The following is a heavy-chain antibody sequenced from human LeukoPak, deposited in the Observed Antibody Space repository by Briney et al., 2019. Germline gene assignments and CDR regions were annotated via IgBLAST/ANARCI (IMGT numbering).Heavy chain of an antibody. V-gene: IGHV4-61*02. Sequence: SETLSLTCTVSGGSIGSGSYYWSWIRQPAGKGLEWIGRIYTSGSTKYNPSLKSRVTISVDTPKNQFSLKLSSVTAADTAVYYCASYNSSYYWDDAFDIWGQGTMVTVSS. CDR2: IYTSGST. CDR1: GGSIGSGSYY. CDR3: ASYNSSYYWDDAFDI. D-gene: IGHD3-22*01. J-gene: IGHJ3*02.